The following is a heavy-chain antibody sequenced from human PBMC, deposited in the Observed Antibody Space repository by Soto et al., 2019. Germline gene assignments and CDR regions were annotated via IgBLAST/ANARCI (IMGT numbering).Heavy chain of an antibody. V-gene: IGHV1-3*01. Sequence: QVQLVQSGAEVKKPGASVKVSCKASGYTFTSYAMHWVRQAPGQRLEWMGWINAGNGNTKYSQKFQGRVSITRDTSASTAYMELSSLRPEDTAVYYCARSVSSYYYDSSGYYNNWFDPWGQGTLVTVSS. CDR3: ARSVSSYYYDSSGYYNNWFDP. D-gene: IGHD3-22*01. CDR1: GYTFTSYA. J-gene: IGHJ5*02. CDR2: INAGNGNT.